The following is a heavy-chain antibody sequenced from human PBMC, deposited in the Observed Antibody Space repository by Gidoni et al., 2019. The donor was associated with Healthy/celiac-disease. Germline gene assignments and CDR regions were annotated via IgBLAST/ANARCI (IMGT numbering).Heavy chain of an antibody. CDR2: ITPFNGNT. J-gene: IGHJ4*02. Sequence: QMQLVQSGAEVKKPGSSVKVSCKASGYTFTYRYLPCVRQAPGQALDWTVGITPFNGNTNYAQKFQDRVTITRDRSMSTAYMELSSLRSEDTAMYYCAGSRGIAVDLGYWGQGTLVTVSS. CDR3: AGSRGIAVDLGY. D-gene: IGHD6-19*01. V-gene: IGHV1-45*02. CDR1: GYTFTYRY.